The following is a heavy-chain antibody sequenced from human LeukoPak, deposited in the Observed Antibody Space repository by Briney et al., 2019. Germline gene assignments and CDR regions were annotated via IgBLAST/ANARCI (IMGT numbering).Heavy chain of an antibody. J-gene: IGHJ4*02. Sequence: GGSLRLSCAASGFTFSSYGMSWVRQAPGQGLEWVSSINTGGGTTFYADSVKGRFTISRDNSKKTLYLQMNSLRAEDTALYYCAKGGGGYIDYWGQGTLVTVSS. CDR3: AKGGGGYIDY. CDR1: GFTFSSYG. D-gene: IGHD3-22*01. V-gene: IGHV3-23*01. CDR2: INTGGGTT.